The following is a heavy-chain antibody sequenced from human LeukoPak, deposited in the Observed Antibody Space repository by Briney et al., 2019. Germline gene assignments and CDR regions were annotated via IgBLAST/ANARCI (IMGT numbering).Heavy chain of an antibody. V-gene: IGHV4-39*01. J-gene: IGHJ4*02. CDR3: ARHRNYYGSGSGVDY. CDR1: GGSISGYY. D-gene: IGHD3-10*01. Sequence: SETLSLTCTVSGGSISGYYWGWIRQPPGKGLEWIGSIYYSGSTCYNPSLKSRVTISVDTSKNQFSLKLSSVTAADTAVYYCARHRNYYGSGSGVDYWGQGTLVTVSS. CDR2: IYYSGST.